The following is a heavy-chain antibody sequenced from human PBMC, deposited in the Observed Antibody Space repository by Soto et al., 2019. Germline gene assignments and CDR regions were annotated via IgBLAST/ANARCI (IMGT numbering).Heavy chain of an antibody. Sequence: QVQLQESGPGLVKPSETLSLTCTVSGGSVSSGSYYWSWIRQPPGKGLEWIGYIYYSGRTNYNPSLKSRVTISVDTSKNRFSLTLSSVTAADTAVYYCARDRHPSSSGWYYFDYWGQGTLVTVSS. CDR3: ARDRHPSSSGWYYFDY. V-gene: IGHV4-61*01. D-gene: IGHD6-19*01. J-gene: IGHJ4*02. CDR1: GGSVSSGSYY. CDR2: IYYSGRT.